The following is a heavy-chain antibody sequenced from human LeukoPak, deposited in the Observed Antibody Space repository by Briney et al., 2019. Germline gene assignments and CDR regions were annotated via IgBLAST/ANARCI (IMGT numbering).Heavy chain of an antibody. V-gene: IGHV5-51*01. CDR2: VYPGASEP. CDR3: ARGSYYSDY. D-gene: IGHD3-10*01. J-gene: IGHJ4*02. CDR1: GYIFRAYW. Sequence: GESLKISCKGSGYIFRAYWIGWVRQMPGKGLEWVGVVYPGASEPRYSPSFQGQVTFSIDESNNTAYLHWTSLKPADTAVYYCARGSYYSDYWGQGTLVTVSS.